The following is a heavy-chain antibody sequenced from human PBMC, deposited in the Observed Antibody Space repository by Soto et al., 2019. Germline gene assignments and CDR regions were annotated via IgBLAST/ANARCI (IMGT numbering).Heavy chain of an antibody. CDR3: AGVVWFRGMDV. CDR1: GYSVSSISAA. D-gene: IGHD3-16*01. Sequence: SHTLSLTCDISGYSVSSISAAWNWIRQSPSRGLEWLGRTYYRSKWIHEYTVSMENRITINPDTSKNQFFLHIYSVTPEDTAVYYCAGVVWFRGMDVWGQGTPVTVSS. V-gene: IGHV6-1*01. J-gene: IGHJ6*02. CDR2: TYYRSKWIH.